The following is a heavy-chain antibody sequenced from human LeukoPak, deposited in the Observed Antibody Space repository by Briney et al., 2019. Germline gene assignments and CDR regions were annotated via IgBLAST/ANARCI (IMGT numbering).Heavy chain of an antibody. D-gene: IGHD3-22*01. Sequence: PGGSLRLSCAASGFTFSDYYMSWIRQAPGKGLEWVSYISSSGRTIYYAASVKGRFTISRENAKNPLYLQMTSLRAEDTAVYYCARAPASLSYYYDSSGYYLAPDAFDIWGQGTMVTVSS. CDR1: GFTFSDYY. CDR2: ISSSGRTI. CDR3: ARAPASLSYYYDSSGYYLAPDAFDI. V-gene: IGHV3-11*01. J-gene: IGHJ3*02.